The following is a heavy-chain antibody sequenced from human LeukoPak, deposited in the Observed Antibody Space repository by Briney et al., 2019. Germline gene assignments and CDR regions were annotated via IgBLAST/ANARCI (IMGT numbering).Heavy chain of an antibody. V-gene: IGHV3-21*01. CDR2: ISSSSSYI. CDR3: ARDGPAYYDFWSGTGWFDP. Sequence: EPGGSLRLSCAASGFTVSSNYMSWVRQAPGKGLEWVSSISSSSSYIYYADSVKGRFTISRDNAKNSLYLQMNSLRAEDTAVYHCARDGPAYYDFWSGTGWFDPWGQGTLVTVSS. D-gene: IGHD3-3*01. J-gene: IGHJ5*02. CDR1: GFTVSSNY.